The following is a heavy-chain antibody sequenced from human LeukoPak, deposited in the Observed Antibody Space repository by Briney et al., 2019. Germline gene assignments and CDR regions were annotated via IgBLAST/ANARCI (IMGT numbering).Heavy chain of an antibody. CDR3: ARDPGVAAAGNWFDP. D-gene: IGHD6-13*01. CDR1: GYTFTSYY. CDR2: INPSGGST. Sequence: ASVKVSCKASGYTFTSYYMHWVRQAPGQGLEWMGIINPSGGSTSYARKFQGRVTMTRDTSTSTVYMELSSLRSEDTAVYYCARDPGVAAAGNWFDPWGQGTLVTVSS. V-gene: IGHV1-46*01. J-gene: IGHJ5*02.